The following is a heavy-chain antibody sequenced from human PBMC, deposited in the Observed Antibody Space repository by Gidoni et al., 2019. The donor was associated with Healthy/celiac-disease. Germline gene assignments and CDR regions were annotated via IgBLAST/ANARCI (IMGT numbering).Heavy chain of an antibody. Sequence: QVQLQQWGAGLLKPSETLSLTCAVYGGSFSGYYWRWIRQPPGKGLEWIGEINHSGSTNYNPSLKSRVTISVDTSKNQFSLKLSSVTAADTAVYYCARGRDYYDSSGYRRGPYFDYWGQGTLVTVSS. V-gene: IGHV4-34*01. D-gene: IGHD3-22*01. CDR3: ARGRDYYDSSGYRRGPYFDY. J-gene: IGHJ4*02. CDR2: INHSGST. CDR1: GGSFSGYY.